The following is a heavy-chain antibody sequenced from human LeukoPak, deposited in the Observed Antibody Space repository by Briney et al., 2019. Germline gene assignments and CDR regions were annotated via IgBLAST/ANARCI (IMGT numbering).Heavy chain of an antibody. CDR2: ISGSGGST. V-gene: IGHV3-23*01. CDR3: AKDPSMGATAFDY. Sequence: GGSLRLSCAASGFTFSSYAMSWVRQAPGKGLEWVSAISGSGGSTYYADSVKGRFTISRDNSKNTLYLQMNSLRGDDTAVYYCAKDPSMGATAFDYWGQGTLVAVSS. CDR1: GFTFSSYA. D-gene: IGHD1-26*01. J-gene: IGHJ4*02.